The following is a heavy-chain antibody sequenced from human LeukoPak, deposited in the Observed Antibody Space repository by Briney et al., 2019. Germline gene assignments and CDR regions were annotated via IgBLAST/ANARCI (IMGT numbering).Heavy chain of an antibody. D-gene: IGHD4-23*01. CDR1: GGSMSSGGYS. Sequence: SETLSLTCAVSGGSMSSGGYSWTWIRQPPGKGLEWIGYVDNSGNSYYNPSLQSRVTISVDTSKNQFSLKLISVTAADTAVYYCARDYGGKDYSLKTKRNYYYYYMDVWGKGTTVTVSS. CDR3: ARDYGGKDYSLKTKRNYYYYYMDV. V-gene: IGHV4-30-4*07. CDR2: VDNSGNS. J-gene: IGHJ6*03.